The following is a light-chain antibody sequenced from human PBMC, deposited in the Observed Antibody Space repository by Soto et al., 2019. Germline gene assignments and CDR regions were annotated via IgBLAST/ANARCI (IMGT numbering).Light chain of an antibody. V-gene: IGKV3-20*01. CDR3: QQYGSSPGT. CDR2: GAS. J-gene: IGKJ1*01. CDR1: QSVTSNY. Sequence: EIVLTQSPGTLSSSHGERATLSCRASQSVTSNYLAWYQQKRGQAPRLLIWGASIRATGLPDRFSGGGSGTDFTLTISRLEAEDFAVYYCQQYGSSPGTFGQGTKVDIK.